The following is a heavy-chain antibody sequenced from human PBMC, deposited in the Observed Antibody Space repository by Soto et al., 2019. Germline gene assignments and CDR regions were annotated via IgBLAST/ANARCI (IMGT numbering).Heavy chain of an antibody. V-gene: IGHV1-46*01. CDR3: ARDRLGPSGYCSSTSCYSGGMDV. D-gene: IGHD2-2*02. Sequence: VASVKVSCKASGYTFTSYYMHWVRQAPGQGLEWMGIINPSGGSTSYAQKFQGRVTMTRDTSTSTVYMELSSLRSEDTAVYYCARDRLGPSGYCSSTSCYSGGMDVWGQGTTVTVSS. J-gene: IGHJ6*02. CDR2: INPSGGST. CDR1: GYTFTSYY.